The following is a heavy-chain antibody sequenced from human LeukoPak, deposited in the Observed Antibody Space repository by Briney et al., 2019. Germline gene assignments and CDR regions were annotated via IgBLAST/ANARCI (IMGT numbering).Heavy chain of an antibody. V-gene: IGHV3-7*01. CDR3: ARAQSGHCSSTSCYDYGMDV. CDR2: INQNGSEK. D-gene: IGHD2-2*01. CDR1: TFTFSNYW. Sequence: GGSLRLSCAASTFTFSNYWMSWGRQAPGKGLEWVANINQNGSEKYYADSVKGRFTFSRDNAKNSLYLQMNCLRAEDTAVYYCARAQSGHCSSTSCYDYGMDVWGQGTTVTVSS. J-gene: IGHJ6*02.